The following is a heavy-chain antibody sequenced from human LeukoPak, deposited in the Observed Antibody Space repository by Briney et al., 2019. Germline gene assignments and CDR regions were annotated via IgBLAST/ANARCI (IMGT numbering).Heavy chain of an antibody. J-gene: IGHJ4*02. CDR3: ARDSGYERTFDY. CDR2: INHSGST. CDR1: GGSFSGYY. V-gene: IGHV4-34*01. D-gene: IGHD5-12*01. Sequence: SETLSLTCAVYGGSFSGYYWSWIRQPPGKGLEWIGEINHSGSTNYNPSLKSRVTISVDKSKNQFSLKLSSVTAADTAVYYCARDSGYERTFDYWGQGTLVTVSS.